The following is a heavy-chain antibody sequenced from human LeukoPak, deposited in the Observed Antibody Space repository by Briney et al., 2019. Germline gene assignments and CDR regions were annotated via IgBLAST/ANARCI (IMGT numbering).Heavy chain of an antibody. V-gene: IGHV1-2*02. CDR1: GYTFTGYY. D-gene: IGHD3-10*01. CDR3: ARQIPGSGQGFDP. J-gene: IGHJ5*02. CDR2: INPNSGGT. Sequence: GASVKVSCKASGYTFTGYYMHWVRQAPGQGLEWMGWINPNSGGTNYAQKFQGRVTMTRDTSISTAYMELSRLRSDDTAVYYCARQIPGSGQGFDPWGQGTLVAVSS.